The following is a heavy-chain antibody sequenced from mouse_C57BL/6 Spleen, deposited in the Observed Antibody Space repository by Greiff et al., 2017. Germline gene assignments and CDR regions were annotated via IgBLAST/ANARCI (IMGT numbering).Heavy chain of an antibody. J-gene: IGHJ4*01. V-gene: IGHV5-4*01. Sequence: EVQLQQSGGGLVKPGGSLKLSCAASGFTFSSYAMSWVRQTPEKRLEWVATISDGGSYTYYPDNVKGRFTISRDNAKNNLYLQMSHLKSEDTAIYYCARDGGLRRGYYDAMDYWGKGTSVTVAS. D-gene: IGHD2-4*01. CDR3: ARDGGLRRGYYDAMDY. CDR2: ISDGGSYT. CDR1: GFTFSSYA.